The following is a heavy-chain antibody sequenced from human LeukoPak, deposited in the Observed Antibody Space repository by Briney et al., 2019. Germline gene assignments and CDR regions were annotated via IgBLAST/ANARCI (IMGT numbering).Heavy chain of an antibody. V-gene: IGHV3-7*01. CDR1: GFTFSSYW. Sequence: GGSLRLSCAASGFTFSSYWMSWVRQAPGKGLEWVANIKQDGSEKYYVDSVKGRFTISRDNAKNSLYLQMNSLRAEDTAVYYCARGGYSSSWYGKTEYYFDYWGQGTLVTVSS. CDR3: ARGGYSSSWYGKTEYYFDY. J-gene: IGHJ4*02. CDR2: IKQDGSEK. D-gene: IGHD6-13*01.